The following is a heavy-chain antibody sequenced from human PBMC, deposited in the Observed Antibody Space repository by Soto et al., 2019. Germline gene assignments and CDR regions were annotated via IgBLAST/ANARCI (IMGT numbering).Heavy chain of an antibody. Sequence: PSEHLALTCAVYGGSFSGYYWSWIRQPPGKGLEWIGEINHSGSTNYNPSLKSRVTISVDTSKNQFSLKLSSVTAADTAVYYCAAHRKSSGWFAHYYYARDVWRQGNTLP. CDR1: GGSFSGYY. D-gene: IGHD6-19*01. CDR2: INHSGST. V-gene: IGHV4-34*01. J-gene: IGHJ6*02. CDR3: AAHRKSSGWFAHYYYARDV.